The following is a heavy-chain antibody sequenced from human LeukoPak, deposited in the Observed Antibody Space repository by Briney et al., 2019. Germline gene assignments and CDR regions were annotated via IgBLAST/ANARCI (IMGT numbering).Heavy chain of an antibody. CDR1: GFTFSSYA. V-gene: IGHV3-21*01. D-gene: IGHD4-23*01. Sequence: PGRSLRLSCAASGFTFSSYAMHWVRQAPGKGLEWVASISSGSYHIYYADALKGRFTISRDNAKNSLYLQMNSLRAEDTALYYCARGFTHGNSYYFYYMDVWGKGTTVTVSS. J-gene: IGHJ6*03. CDR2: ISSGSYHI. CDR3: ARGFTHGNSYYFYYMDV.